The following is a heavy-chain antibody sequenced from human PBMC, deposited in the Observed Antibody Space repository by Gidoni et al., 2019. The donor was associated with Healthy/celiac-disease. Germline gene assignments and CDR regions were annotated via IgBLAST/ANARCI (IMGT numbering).Heavy chain of an antibody. CDR3: ARDGGGYSYGVFDY. D-gene: IGHD5-18*01. V-gene: IGHV4-30-2*01. Sequence: QLQLQESGSGLVKPSQTLSLTCAVSGGPISSGGYSWSWIRRPPGKGLEWIGYIYHSGSTYYNPSLKSRVTISVDRSKNQFSLKVSSVTAADTAVYYCARDGGGYSYGVFDYWGQGTLVTVSS. CDR2: IYHSGST. CDR1: GGPISSGGYS. J-gene: IGHJ4*02.